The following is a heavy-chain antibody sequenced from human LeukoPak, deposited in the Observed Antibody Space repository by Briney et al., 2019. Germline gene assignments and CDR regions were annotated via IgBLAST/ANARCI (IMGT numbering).Heavy chain of an antibody. CDR3: GRDFRDSLDY. CDR2: INPDSGGK. J-gene: IGHJ4*02. Sequence: ASVTVSFKASGYTFTGYYMHWVRQAPGQGLEWMGWINPDSGGKNFAQKFQGRVTMTRDTSISTAYMELSRLRSDDTAVYYCGRDFRDSLDYWGQGTLVTVSS. CDR1: GYTFTGYY. V-gene: IGHV1-2*02.